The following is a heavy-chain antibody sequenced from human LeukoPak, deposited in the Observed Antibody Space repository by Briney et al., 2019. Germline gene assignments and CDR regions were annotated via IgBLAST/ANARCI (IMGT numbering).Heavy chain of an antibody. CDR3: ARERSGYYYRYFQH. J-gene: IGHJ1*01. CDR2: INPNSGGT. Sequence: ASVKVSCKASGYIFTGYYMHWVRQAPGQGLEWMGWINPNSGGTNYAQKFQGRVTMTRDTSISTAYMELSRLRSDDTAVYYCARERSGYYYRYFQHWGQGTLVTVSS. V-gene: IGHV1-2*02. D-gene: IGHD3-22*01. CDR1: GYIFTGYY.